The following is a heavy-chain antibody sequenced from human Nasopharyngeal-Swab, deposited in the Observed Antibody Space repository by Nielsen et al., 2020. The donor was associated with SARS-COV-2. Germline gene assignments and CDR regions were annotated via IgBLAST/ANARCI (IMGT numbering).Heavy chain of an antibody. CDR2: ISASGGST. J-gene: IGHJ3*02. Sequence: WIRQPPGKGLQWVSGISASGGSTYYTDSVKGRFAVSRDNSRNTLYLQMHSLRVEDTALYYCAKDDVVRGDAFDIWGQGTIVTVSS. D-gene: IGHD3-10*01. CDR3: AKDDVVRGDAFDI. V-gene: IGHV3-23*01.